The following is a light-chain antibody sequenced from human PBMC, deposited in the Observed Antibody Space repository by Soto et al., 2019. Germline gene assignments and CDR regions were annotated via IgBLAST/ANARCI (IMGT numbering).Light chain of an antibody. CDR1: QSVCSSL. V-gene: IGKV3-20*01. Sequence: ETVLTQSPGTLSLSPGERATLSCRASQSVCSSLLAWYKHKPGQTPSLLIYRAYCRATGIPDRFTGSGSGTDFPLTTSRLVPEDLAVDYCQQYGRPWTFGQGTKVEIK. J-gene: IGKJ1*01. CDR2: RAY. CDR3: QQYGRPWT.